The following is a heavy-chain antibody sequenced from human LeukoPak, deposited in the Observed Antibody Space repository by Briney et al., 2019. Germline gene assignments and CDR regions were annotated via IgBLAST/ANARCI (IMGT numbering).Heavy chain of an antibody. CDR2: ISNNGGYT. CDR3: AKQLGYCSDGSCYFPY. J-gene: IGHJ4*02. CDR1: GFTFSSSA. D-gene: IGHD2-15*01. V-gene: IGHV3-23*01. Sequence: GGSLRLFCAASGFTFSSSAMSWVRQAPGKGLEWVSAISNNGGYTYYADSVQGRFTISRDNSKSTLCLQMNSLRAEDTAVYYCAKQLGYCSDGSCYFPYWGQGTLVTVSS.